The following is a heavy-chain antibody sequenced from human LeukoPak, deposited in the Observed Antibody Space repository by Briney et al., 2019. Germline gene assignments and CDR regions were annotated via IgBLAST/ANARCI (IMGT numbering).Heavy chain of an antibody. CDR3: VRELSGGTFDY. V-gene: IGHV1-2*02. J-gene: IGHJ4*02. D-gene: IGHD3-16*02. CDR1: GYTFTGYS. Sequence: ASVKVSCKASGYTFTGYSVHWVRQAPGQGLEWMGWITNSGATHYAQKFQGRVTLTRDTSIITAYMGLSGLRSDDTAVYYCVRELSGGTFDYWGQGTLVTVSS. CDR2: ITNSGAT.